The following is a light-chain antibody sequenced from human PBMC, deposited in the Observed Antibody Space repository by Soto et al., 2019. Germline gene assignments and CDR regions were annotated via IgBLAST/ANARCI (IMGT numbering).Light chain of an antibody. CDR2: DAS. CDR1: QSVSSY. Sequence: EIVLTQSPATLSLSPGERATLSCRASQSVSSYLAWYQQKPGQAPRLLIYDASNRATGIPARFSGSGSGTDFTLTISSLEPEDFAVHYCQQRSNWPQWTFGQGTKVEIK. V-gene: IGKV3-11*01. CDR3: QQRSNWPQWT. J-gene: IGKJ1*01.